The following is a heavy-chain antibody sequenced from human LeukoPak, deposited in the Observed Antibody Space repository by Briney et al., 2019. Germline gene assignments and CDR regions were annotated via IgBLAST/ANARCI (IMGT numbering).Heavy chain of an antibody. CDR1: GLTFSTYA. D-gene: IGHD6-13*01. CDR2: ISSSGSTI. CDR3: ARDPGIAARAGYFQH. J-gene: IGHJ1*01. V-gene: IGHV3-11*01. Sequence: GGSLRLSCAASGLTFSTYAMSWVRQAPGKGLEWVSYISSSGSTIYYADSVKGRFTISRDNAKNSLYLQMNSLRAEDTAVYYCARDPGIAARAGYFQHWGQGTLVTVSS.